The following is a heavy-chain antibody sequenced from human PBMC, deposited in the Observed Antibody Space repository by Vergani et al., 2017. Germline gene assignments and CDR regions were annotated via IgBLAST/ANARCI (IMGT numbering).Heavy chain of an antibody. CDR2: ISSSSSYI. CDR1: GFTFSSYS. CDR3: AGDLGSSWTEYNWFDP. J-gene: IGHJ5*02. V-gene: IGHV3-21*01. Sequence: EVQLVESGGGLVKPGGSLRLSCAASGFTFSSYSMNWVRQAPGKGLEWVSSISSSSSYIYYADSVKGRFTISRDNAKNSLYLQMNSLRAEDTAVYYCAGDLGSSWTEYNWFDPWGQGTLVTVSS. D-gene: IGHD6-13*01.